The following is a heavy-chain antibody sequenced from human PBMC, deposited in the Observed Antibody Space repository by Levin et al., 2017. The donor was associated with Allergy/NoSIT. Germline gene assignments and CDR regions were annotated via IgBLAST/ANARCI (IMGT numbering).Heavy chain of an antibody. Sequence: GASVKVSCKASGGTFSSYAISWVRQAPGQGLEWMGGIIPIFGTANYAQKFQGRVTITADESTSTAYMELSSLRSEDTAVYYCATRRGGNSDGYGMDVWGQGTTVTVSS. CDR2: IIPIFGTA. CDR3: ATRRGGNSDGYGMDV. J-gene: IGHJ6*02. V-gene: IGHV1-69*13. CDR1: GGTFSSYA. D-gene: IGHD4-23*01.